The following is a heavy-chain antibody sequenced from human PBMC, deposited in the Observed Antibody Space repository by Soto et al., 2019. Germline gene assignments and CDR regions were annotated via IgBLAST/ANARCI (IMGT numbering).Heavy chain of an antibody. CDR3: AKDRLGLRYFDWSLCCV. CDR1: GFSFRTFG. J-gene: IGHJ3*01. V-gene: IGHV3-30*18. D-gene: IGHD3-9*01. CDR2: ISYDGSNE. Sequence: QVQLVESGGGVVQPGRSLSLSWAASGFSFRTFGMHWVRRAPGKGLEWVAVISYDGSNEFYADSVKGRFTISRDNSKNTVYLQMNSLRADDTAVYYCAKDRLGLRYFDWSLCCVWAQGTMVTVSS.